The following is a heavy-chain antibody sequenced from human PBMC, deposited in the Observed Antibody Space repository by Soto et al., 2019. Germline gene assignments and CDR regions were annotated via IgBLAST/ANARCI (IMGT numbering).Heavy chain of an antibody. Sequence: QVQLQESGPGLVKPSETLSLTCPVSGGSLSSYYWSWIRQPPGKGLEWIGYIYYSGSTNYNPSLKSRVNISVDTSKNQISLKLSSVTAADTAVYYCASLVAANSFWGQGTLVTVSS. D-gene: IGHD5-12*01. V-gene: IGHV4-59*08. CDR1: GGSLSSYY. CDR2: IYYSGST. CDR3: ASLVAANSF. J-gene: IGHJ4*02.